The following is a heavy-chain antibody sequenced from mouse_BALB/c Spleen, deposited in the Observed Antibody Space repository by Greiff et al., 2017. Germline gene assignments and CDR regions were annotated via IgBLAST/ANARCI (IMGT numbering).Heavy chain of an antibody. D-gene: IGHD2-2*01. CDR3: ARGGYGYDWYFDV. CDR1: GFTFSSFG. V-gene: IGHV5-17*02. Sequence: EVKLMESGGGLVQPGGSRKLSCAASGFTFSSFGMHWVRQAPEKGLEWVAYISSGSSTIYYADTVKGRFTISRDNPKNTLFLQMTSLRSEDTAMYYCARGGYGYDWYFDVWGAGTTVTVSS. J-gene: IGHJ1*01. CDR2: ISSGSSTI.